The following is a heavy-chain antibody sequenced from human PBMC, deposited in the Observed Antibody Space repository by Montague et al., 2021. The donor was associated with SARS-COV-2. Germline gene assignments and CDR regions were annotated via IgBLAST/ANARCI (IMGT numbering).Heavy chain of an antibody. CDR2: INHSETT. V-gene: IGHV4-34*01. J-gene: IGHJ4*02. CDR1: GGSFSGYY. D-gene: IGHD4-23*01. CDR3: ARWDPQTLTLIGLRGKSASDY. Sequence: SETLSLTCAVSGGSFSGYYWTWIRQSPGKGLDWIAEINHSETTNYNFNPSLRSRVTISVDTSKSQLSLKLRSVTAADTGVYYCARWDPQTLTLIGLRGKSASDYWGQGTLVTVSS.